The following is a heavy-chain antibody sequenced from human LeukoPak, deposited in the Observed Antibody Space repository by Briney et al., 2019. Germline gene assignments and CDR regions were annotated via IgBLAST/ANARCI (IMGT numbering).Heavy chain of an antibody. CDR3: ARGPRSDY. Sequence: LAGGSLRLSCAASGFTVSSNYMSWVRQAPGKGLEWVSVIYSGGSTYYADSVKGRFTISRDNSKNTPYLQMNSLRAEDTAVYYCARGPRSDYWGQGTLVTVSS. J-gene: IGHJ4*02. CDR1: GFTVSSNY. V-gene: IGHV3-53*01. CDR2: IYSGGST.